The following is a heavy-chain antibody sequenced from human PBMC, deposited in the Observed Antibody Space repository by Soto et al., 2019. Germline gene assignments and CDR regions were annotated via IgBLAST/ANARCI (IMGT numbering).Heavy chain of an antibody. CDR3: ARGRYFDSSNYLAY. V-gene: IGHV1-3*01. Sequence: ASVKVSCKASGYTFTSYGINWVRQAPGRGLEWMGWINPGNGNTKYSQQFQGRVIIDRDTSASTAYMELSSLRSEDTAVYYCARGRYFDSSNYLAYWGPGTLVTVYS. D-gene: IGHD3-22*01. CDR1: GYTFTSYG. J-gene: IGHJ4*02. CDR2: INPGNGNT.